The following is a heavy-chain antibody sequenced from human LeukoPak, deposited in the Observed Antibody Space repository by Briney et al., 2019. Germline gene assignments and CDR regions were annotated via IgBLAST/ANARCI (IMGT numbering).Heavy chain of an antibody. V-gene: IGHV1-69*05. Sequence: SVKVSCKASGGTFSSYAISWVRQAPGQGLEWMGGIIPIFGTANYAQKFQGRVTMTRNTSISTAYMELSSLRSEDTAVYYCANIVAAASDYWGQGTLVTVSS. CDR2: IIPIFGTA. CDR1: GGTFSSYA. J-gene: IGHJ4*02. D-gene: IGHD2-2*01. CDR3: ANIVAAASDY.